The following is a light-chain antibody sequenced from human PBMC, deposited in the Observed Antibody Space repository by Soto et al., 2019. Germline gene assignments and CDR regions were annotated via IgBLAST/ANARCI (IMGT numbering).Light chain of an antibody. CDR3: PQYGSSPPLT. CDR2: GAS. CDR1: QSISSRY. J-gene: IGKJ4*01. V-gene: IGKV3-20*01. Sequence: LTQSPGTLSLSPGQRATLSCRASQSISSRYLAWYQQRPGQAPRLLIYGASNRATGIPDRFSGSGSGTDCTLTISRLEPEDFAVYYCPQYGSSPPLTFGGGTKVEIK.